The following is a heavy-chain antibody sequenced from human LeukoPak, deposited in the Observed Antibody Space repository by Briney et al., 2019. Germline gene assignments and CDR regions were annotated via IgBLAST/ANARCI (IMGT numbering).Heavy chain of an antibody. V-gene: IGHV4-34*01. CDR2: INHSGST. CDR3: ARVSSRRLPPSYSYDRRNYFDY. D-gene: IGHD3-22*01. Sequence: SETLSLTCAVYGGSFSGYYWNWIRQPPGKGLEWIGQINHSGSTNYSPSLKSRVTISVDTSKNQFSLKLSSVTAADTAVYYCARVSSRRLPPSYSYDRRNYFDYWGQGTLVTVSS. J-gene: IGHJ4*02. CDR1: GGSFSGYY.